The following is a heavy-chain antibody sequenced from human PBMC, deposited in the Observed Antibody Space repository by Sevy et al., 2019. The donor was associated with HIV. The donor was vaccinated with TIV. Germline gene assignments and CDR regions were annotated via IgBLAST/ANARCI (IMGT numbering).Heavy chain of an antibody. Sequence: GGSLRLSCTASGFTFGDYAMSWFRQAPGKGLEWVAFIRRNSYEPYGGTTEYAASVKGRFTISRDDSKSIAYLQMNSLKTEDTAFYYCTRALATVVTPEYYFDYRGQGTLVTVSS. V-gene: IGHV3-49*03. CDR3: TRALATVVTPEYYFDY. CDR1: GFTFGDYA. D-gene: IGHD4-17*01. CDR2: IRRNSYEPYGGTT. J-gene: IGHJ4*02.